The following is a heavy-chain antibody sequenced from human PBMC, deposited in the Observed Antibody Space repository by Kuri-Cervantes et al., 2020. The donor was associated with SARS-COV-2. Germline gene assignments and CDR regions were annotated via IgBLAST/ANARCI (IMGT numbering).Heavy chain of an antibody. CDR2: VYYDGTT. J-gene: IGHJ4*02. Sequence: AGSLRLSCSVSGGSINSYYWSWIRQAPGQGLEWLGHVYYDGTTNYNPSIKRRATISLATSRSQCFLQLDSVTAADTAVYFCARASTSFDDWGQGTPVTVSS. D-gene: IGHD2/OR15-2a*01. V-gene: IGHV4-59*01. CDR1: GGSINSYY. CDR3: ARASTSFDD.